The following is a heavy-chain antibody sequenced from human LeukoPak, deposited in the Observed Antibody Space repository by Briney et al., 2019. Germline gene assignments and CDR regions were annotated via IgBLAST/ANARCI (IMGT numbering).Heavy chain of an antibody. J-gene: IGHJ4*02. D-gene: IGHD2-2*01. V-gene: IGHV3-15*01. CDR1: GFTFSNAW. CDR2: IKSKTDGGTT. Sequence: GGSLRLSCAASGFTFSNAWMNWVCQAPGKGLEWVGRIKSKTDGGTTDYAAPVKGRFTISRDDSENTLYLQMNSLKTEDTAVYYCATGYCSSTSCSKYYFDYWGQGTLVTVSS. CDR3: ATGYCSSTSCSKYYFDY.